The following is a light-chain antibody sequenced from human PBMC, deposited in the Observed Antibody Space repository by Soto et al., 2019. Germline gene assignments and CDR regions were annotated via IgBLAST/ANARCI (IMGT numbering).Light chain of an antibody. CDR1: QSVSSSY. J-gene: IGKJ1*01. Sequence: ENVLTQSPGTLSLSPGERATLSCRASQSVSSSYLAWYQQKPGQAPRLLIYGASSRATGILDRFSGSGSGTDFNLTISRLEPEDFAVYYCQQYGSSPRTFGQGIKVEIK. CDR2: GAS. CDR3: QQYGSSPRT. V-gene: IGKV3-20*01.